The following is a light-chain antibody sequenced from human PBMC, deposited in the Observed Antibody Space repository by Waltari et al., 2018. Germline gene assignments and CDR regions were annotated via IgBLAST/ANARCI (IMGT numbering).Light chain of an antibody. CDR2: KAS. J-gene: IGKJ1*01. CDR3: QQYNGYPRT. Sequence: DIQMTQSPSTLSATVGDRVNITCRASQSISSWLAWYQQKPGKAPNLLIYKASSLESGVPSRFSGSGSGTEFTLTISSLQPDDFATYYCQQYNGYPRTFGQGTKVEIK. V-gene: IGKV1-5*03. CDR1: QSISSW.